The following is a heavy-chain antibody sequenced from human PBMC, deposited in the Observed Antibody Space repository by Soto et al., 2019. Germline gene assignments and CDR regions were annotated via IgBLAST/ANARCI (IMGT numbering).Heavy chain of an antibody. CDR2: ISGSGGST. D-gene: IGHD1-26*01. CDR1: GFTFSSYA. Sequence: EVQLLESGGGLVQPGGSLRLSCAASGFTFSSYAMSWVRQAPGKGLGGVSAISGSGGSTYYADSVKGRFTISRDNSKNTLYLQMNSLRAEDTAVYYCAKYYDYYYYYMDVWGKGTTVTVSS. CDR3: AKYYDYYYYYMDV. V-gene: IGHV3-23*01. J-gene: IGHJ6*03.